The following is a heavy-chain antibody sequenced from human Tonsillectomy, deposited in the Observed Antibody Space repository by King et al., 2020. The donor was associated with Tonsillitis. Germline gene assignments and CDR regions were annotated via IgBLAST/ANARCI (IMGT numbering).Heavy chain of an antibody. V-gene: IGHV4-30-4*07. CDR3: ARNTFVVVPTSTKYYYYYYGMDV. J-gene: IGHJ6*02. CDR2: IYYSGGT. CDR1: GGSISSGGYS. Sequence: VQLQESGPGLVKPSQTLSLTCAVSGGSISSGGYSWSWIRQPPGKGLEWIGYIYYSGGTYYNPSPKSRVTISVETSKNQFSLKLSSVTAADTAVYYCARNTFVVVPTSTKYYYYYYGMDVWGQGTTVTVSS. D-gene: IGHD2-2*01.